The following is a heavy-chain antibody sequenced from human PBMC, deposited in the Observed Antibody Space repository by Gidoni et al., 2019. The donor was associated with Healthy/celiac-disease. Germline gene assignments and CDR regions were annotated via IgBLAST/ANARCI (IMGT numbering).Heavy chain of an antibody. J-gene: IGHJ4*02. D-gene: IGHD6-13*01. CDR1: GFTFSSYG. V-gene: IGHV3-33*01. Sequence: QVQLVESGGGVVQPGRSLRLSCAAVGFTFSSYGMHWVRQAPGKGLEWVAVIWYDGSNKYYADSVKGRFTISRDNSKNTLYLQMNSLRAEDTAVYYCAREGYSSSWSPFDYWGQGTLVHRLL. CDR3: AREGYSSSWSPFDY. CDR2: IWYDGSNK.